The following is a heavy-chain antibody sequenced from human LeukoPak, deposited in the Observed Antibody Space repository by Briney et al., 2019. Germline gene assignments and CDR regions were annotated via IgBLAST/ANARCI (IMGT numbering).Heavy chain of an antibody. CDR2: INGRAATT. V-gene: IGHV3-23*01. Sequence: GGSLRLSCAASGFASGFTFSSYAMSWVRQAPGKGLEWVASINGRAATTYYADSMKGRFTISRDNSKNTLYLQMNSLGADDTAVYYCAKAPATGEGYYFYYMDVWGKGTTVTVSS. CDR3: AKAPATGEGYYFYYMDV. CDR1: GFTFSSYA. D-gene: IGHD7-27*01. J-gene: IGHJ6*03.